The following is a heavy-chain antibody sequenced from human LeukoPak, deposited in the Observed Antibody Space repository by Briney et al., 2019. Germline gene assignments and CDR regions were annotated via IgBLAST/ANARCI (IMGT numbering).Heavy chain of an antibody. Sequence: PSETLSLTCTVSGGSISSGGYYWSWIRQHPGKGLEWIGYIYYSGTTYYNPSLKSRVTISVDTSKNQFSLKLSSVTAADTAVYYCARGDTAMDYYFDYWGQGTLVTVSS. CDR1: GGSISSGGYY. V-gene: IGHV4-31*03. D-gene: IGHD5-18*01. J-gene: IGHJ4*02. CDR2: IYYSGTT. CDR3: ARGDTAMDYYFDY.